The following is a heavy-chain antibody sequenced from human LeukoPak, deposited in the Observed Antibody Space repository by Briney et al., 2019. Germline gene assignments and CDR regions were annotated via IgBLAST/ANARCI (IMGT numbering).Heavy chain of an antibody. J-gene: IGHJ4*02. D-gene: IGHD3-22*01. V-gene: IGHV3-23*01. CDR3: AKGVSGYYEWDDY. CDR2: ISDSGGGT. CDR1: GFNFSSCA. Sequence: GGSLRLSCAASGFNFSSCAMSWVRQVPGKGLEWVSGISDSGGGTHYADSVKGRFTITRDNSKNTVDLQVKSLRVEDTAFYYCAKGVSGYYEWDDYWGQGTLVTVSS.